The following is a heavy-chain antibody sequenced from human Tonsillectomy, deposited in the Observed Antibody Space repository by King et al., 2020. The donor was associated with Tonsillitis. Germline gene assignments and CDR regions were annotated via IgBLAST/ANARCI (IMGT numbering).Heavy chain of an antibody. J-gene: IGHJ2*01. D-gene: IGHD1-14*01. Sequence: QLVQSGAEVKKPGASVKVSCKASGYTFTSYHINWVRQASGQGPEWMGWMNPKNGDTGYALKFQGRVAMTRNTSVSTAYMELSSLTSEDMAVYYCARAESLLRKPDLWGRGTLISVSS. V-gene: IGHV1-8*01. CDR3: ARAESLLRKPDL. CDR2: MNPKNGDT. CDR1: GYTFTSYH.